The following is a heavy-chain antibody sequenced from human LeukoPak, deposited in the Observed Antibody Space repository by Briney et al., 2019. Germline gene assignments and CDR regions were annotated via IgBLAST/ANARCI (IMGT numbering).Heavy chain of an antibody. CDR3: AREYYTTPGDY. CDR2: IYYSGST. J-gene: IGHJ4*02. V-gene: IGHV4-59*01. Sequence: SETLSLTCTVSGGSLSSYYWSWIRQPPGKGLEWIGYIYYSGSTNYNPSLKSRVTISVDTSKNQFSLKLSSVTAADTAVYYCAREYYTTPGDYWGQGTLVTVSS. D-gene: IGHD2-2*02. CDR1: GGSLSSYY.